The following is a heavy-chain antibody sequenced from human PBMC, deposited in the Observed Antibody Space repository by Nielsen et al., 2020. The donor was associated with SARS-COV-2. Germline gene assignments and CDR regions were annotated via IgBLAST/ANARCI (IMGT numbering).Heavy chain of an antibody. J-gene: IGHJ4*02. Sequence: GESLKISCAASGFTFSSYAMSWVRQAPGKGLEWVSVIYSGGSTYYADSVKGRFAISRHNSKNTLYLQMNSLRAEDTAVYYCASPGASGYFDYWGQGTLVTVSS. CDR3: ASPGASGYFDY. CDR1: GFTFSSYA. D-gene: IGHD6-25*01. CDR2: IYSGGST. V-gene: IGHV3-53*04.